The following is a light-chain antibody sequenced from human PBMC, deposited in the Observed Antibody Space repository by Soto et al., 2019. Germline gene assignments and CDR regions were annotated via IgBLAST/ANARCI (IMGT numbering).Light chain of an antibody. CDR1: SSDVGGYKY. V-gene: IGLV2-14*01. CDR3: SSYTSSTTNV. J-gene: IGLJ1*01. Sequence: QSVLTQPASVSGSPGQSITISCTGTSSDVGGYKYVSWYQQHPGKAPKLMIYEVSKRPAGVSNRFAASKSGNTASLPISGLQAEDEAAYYCSSYTSSTTNVFGTGTQLTVL. CDR2: EVS.